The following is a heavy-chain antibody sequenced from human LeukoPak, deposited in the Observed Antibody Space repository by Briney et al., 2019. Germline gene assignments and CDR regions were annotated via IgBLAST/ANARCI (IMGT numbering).Heavy chain of an antibody. D-gene: IGHD3-3*01. CDR3: ARESDFWSGYYRYFDY. J-gene: IGHJ4*02. V-gene: IGHV1-69*13. CDR1: GGTFSSYA. Sequence: ASVTVSCTASGGTFSSYAISWVRQAPGQGLEWMGGIIPIFGTANYAQKFQGRVTITADESTSTAYMELSSLRSEDTAVYYCARESDFWSGYYRYFDYWGQGTLATVSS. CDR2: IIPIFGTA.